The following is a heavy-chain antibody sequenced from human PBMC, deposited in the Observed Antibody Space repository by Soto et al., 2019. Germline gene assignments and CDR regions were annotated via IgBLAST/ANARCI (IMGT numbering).Heavy chain of an antibody. V-gene: IGHV3-23*01. D-gene: IGHD3-22*01. CDR1: GFTFSSYA. CDR2: ISGSGGST. J-gene: IGHJ4*02. Sequence: GGSLRLSCAASGFTFSSYAMSWVRQAPGKGLEWVSAISGSGGSTYYADSVKGRFTISRDNSKNMLYLQMNSLRAEDTAVYYCANGGPYYYDSSGYYSGYWGQGTLVTVSS. CDR3: ANGGPYYYDSSGYYSGY.